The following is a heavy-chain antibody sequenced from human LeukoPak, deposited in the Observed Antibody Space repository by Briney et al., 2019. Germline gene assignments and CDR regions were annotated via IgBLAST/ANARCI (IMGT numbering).Heavy chain of an antibody. CDR1: GFTFRNYA. J-gene: IGHJ4*02. CDR3: ARDATTYYYGSGSYLGGASFDY. CDR2: INRESTLI. D-gene: IGHD3-10*01. Sequence: GGSLRLSCGVSGFTFRNYAMNWVRQAPGKGLEFISHINRESTLIDYTDSVKGRFTTSRDNAKNSLYLQMNGLRAEDTAVYFCARDATTYYYGSGSYLGGASFDYWGQGTLVTVSS. V-gene: IGHV3-48*01.